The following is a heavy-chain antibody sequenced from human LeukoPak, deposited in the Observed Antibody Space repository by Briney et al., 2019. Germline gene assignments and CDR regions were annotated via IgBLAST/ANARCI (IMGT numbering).Heavy chain of an antibody. CDR3: ARVRWDYCSGRSCYGGVFHY. Sequence: SSVTVSSKASGGTFSSYAISWVRQAPGEGVEWMGGIIRMVGKANYAQKLQGRVTITADQSTSTAYMELSSLRSEDTAVYYCARVRWDYCSGRSCYGGVFHYWGQGPLVTVSS. J-gene: IGHJ4*02. D-gene: IGHD2-15*01. V-gene: IGHV1-69*01. CDR1: GGTFSSYA. CDR2: IIRMVGKA.